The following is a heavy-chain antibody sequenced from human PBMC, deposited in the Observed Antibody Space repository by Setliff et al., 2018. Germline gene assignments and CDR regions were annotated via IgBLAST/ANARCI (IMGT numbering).Heavy chain of an antibody. CDR1: GYSISSGYY. CDR2: IYHSGST. Sequence: SETLSLTCAVSGYSISSGYYWGWIRQPPGKGLEWIGSIYHSGSTYYNPSLKSRVTISVDTSKNQFSLKLSSVTAADTAVYYCARVPQLVGDWGQGTLVTVSS. CDR3: ARVPQLVGD. J-gene: IGHJ4*02. V-gene: IGHV4-38-2*01. D-gene: IGHD6-13*01.